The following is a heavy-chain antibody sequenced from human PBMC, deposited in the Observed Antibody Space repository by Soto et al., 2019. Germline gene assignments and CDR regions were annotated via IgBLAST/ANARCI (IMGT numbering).Heavy chain of an antibody. Sequence: EVQLVESGGGLVQPGRSLRLSCAASGFTFNAYVMHWVRQAPGKGLEWVSGISWNSGNIAYADSVKGRFTISRDNAKNYLYLQMNSLRDDDTALYHCAKDSQWATNGLRSSWSFGFWWQGTLVTVSP. CDR2: ISWNSGNI. V-gene: IGHV3-9*01. J-gene: IGHJ4*02. D-gene: IGHD6-13*01. CDR3: AKDSQWATNGLRSSWSFGF. CDR1: GFTFNAYV.